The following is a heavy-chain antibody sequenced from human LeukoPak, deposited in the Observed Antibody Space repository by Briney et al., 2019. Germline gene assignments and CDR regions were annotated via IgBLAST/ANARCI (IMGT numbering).Heavy chain of an antibody. V-gene: IGHV4-59*08. J-gene: IGHJ3*02. D-gene: IGHD3-10*01. Sequence: SETLSLTCTVSGGSISSYYWSWIRQPPGKGLEWIGYIYSSGSTNYNPSLKSRVTISVDTSKNQFSLKLSSVTAADTAVYYCARRRGAHTANALDIWGQGTMVTVSS. CDR2: IYSSGST. CDR1: GGSISSYY. CDR3: ARRRGAHTANALDI.